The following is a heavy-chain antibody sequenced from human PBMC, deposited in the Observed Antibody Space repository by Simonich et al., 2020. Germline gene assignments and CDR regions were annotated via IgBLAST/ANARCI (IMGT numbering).Heavy chain of an antibody. D-gene: IGHD6-13*01. CDR3: ARDAAGDY. CDR1: GFTFSSDT. J-gene: IGHJ4*02. Sequence: EVQLVESGGGLVKPGGSLRLSCAASGFTFSSDTMNWVRQAPGKGLEWASSISGSSSYIYYADLVKGRFTISRENAKNSLYLQMNSLRAEDTAVYYCARDAAGDYWGQGTLVTVSS. V-gene: IGHV3-21*01. CDR2: ISGSSSYI.